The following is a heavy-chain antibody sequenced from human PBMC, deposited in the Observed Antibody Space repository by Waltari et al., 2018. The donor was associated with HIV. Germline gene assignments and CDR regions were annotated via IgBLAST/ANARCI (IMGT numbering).Heavy chain of an antibody. J-gene: IGHJ3*01. CDR2: ISSSTSYI. CDR3: ARGDIVVVVAATSDAFDV. CDR1: GFTFSRYS. V-gene: IGHV3-21*01. D-gene: IGHD2-15*01. Sequence: EVQLVESGGGLVKPGGSLRLSCAASGFTFSRYSMNWVRQAPGKGLEWVSSISSSTSYIYYADSVKGRFTISRDNAKNSLYLQMNSLRAEDTAVYYCARGDIVVVVAATSDAFDVWGRGTMVTVSS.